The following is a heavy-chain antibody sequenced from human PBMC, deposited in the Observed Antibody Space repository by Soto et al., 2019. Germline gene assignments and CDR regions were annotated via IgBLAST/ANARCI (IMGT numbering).Heavy chain of an antibody. CDR2: ISYDGSNK. CDR1: GFTFKSNA. CDR3: TSSSVSDIVVVAAASELDY. Sequence: GGSLRLSCAASGFTFKSNAMHWVRQAPGKGLEWVAVISYDGSNKHYTDSVKGRFTISRDNSKNTLYLQMTGLRPEDTAVYYCTSSSVSDIVVVAAASELDYWGQGTLVTVPQ. D-gene: IGHD2-15*01. J-gene: IGHJ4*02. V-gene: IGHV3-30*04.